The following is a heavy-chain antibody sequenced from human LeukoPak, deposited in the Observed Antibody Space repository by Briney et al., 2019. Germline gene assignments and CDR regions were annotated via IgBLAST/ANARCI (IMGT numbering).Heavy chain of an antibody. D-gene: IGHD1-26*01. V-gene: IGHV3-66*01. CDR2: IYSGGST. Sequence: PGGSLRLSCAASGSTVSSNYMSWVRQAPGKGLEWVSVIYSGGSTYYADSVKGRFTISRDNSKNTLYLQMNSLRAEDTAVYYCARDPLTVGATNWFDPWGQGTLVTVSS. CDR3: ARDPLTVGATNWFDP. CDR1: GSTVSSNY. J-gene: IGHJ5*02.